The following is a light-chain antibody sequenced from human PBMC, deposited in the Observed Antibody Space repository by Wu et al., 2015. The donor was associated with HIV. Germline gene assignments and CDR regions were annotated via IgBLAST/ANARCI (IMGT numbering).Light chain of an antibody. CDR3: QHYNNWPPYT. Sequence: EIVMTQSPATLSVSPGERATLSCRASQSVSSNLAWYQQKPGQAPRLLIFAASTRAAGFPARFSGSGSGTEFTLTISSVQSEDFAVYYCQHYNNWPPYTFGQGTKLEIK. CDR2: AAS. CDR1: QSVSSN. J-gene: IGKJ2*01. V-gene: IGKV3-15*01.